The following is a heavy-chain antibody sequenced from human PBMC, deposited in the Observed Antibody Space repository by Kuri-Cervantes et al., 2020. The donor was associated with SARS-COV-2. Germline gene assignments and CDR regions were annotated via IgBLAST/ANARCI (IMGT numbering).Heavy chain of an antibody. Sequence: GESLKISCVVPGFTFSNYWMHWVRQAPGKGLVWVARISSDGRSRSFADAVEGRFTISRDNAKNTLYLQMNSLRAEDTAVYYCARLYRGYWAQIYYFDYWGQGTLVTVSS. V-gene: IGHV3-74*01. CDR2: ISSDGRSR. D-gene: IGHD2-8*02. J-gene: IGHJ4*02. CDR3: ARLYRGYWAQIYYFDY. CDR1: GFTFSNYW.